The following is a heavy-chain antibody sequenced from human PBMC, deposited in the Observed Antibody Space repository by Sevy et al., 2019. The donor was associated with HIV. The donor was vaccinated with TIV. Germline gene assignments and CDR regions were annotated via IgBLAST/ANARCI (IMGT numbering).Heavy chain of an antibody. V-gene: IGHV1-2*02. Sequence: ASVKVSCKASGYTFTGYYIHWVRQAPGLGLEWMGWISPNSGGTNYAQKFQGRVTMTRDTSISTAYMELGRLKSNDSGVYYCTRGPSGFSGSDLAYWGQGTLVTISS. CDR2: ISPNSGGT. J-gene: IGHJ4*02. CDR3: TRGPSGFSGSDLAY. CDR1: GYTFTGYY. D-gene: IGHD3-22*01.